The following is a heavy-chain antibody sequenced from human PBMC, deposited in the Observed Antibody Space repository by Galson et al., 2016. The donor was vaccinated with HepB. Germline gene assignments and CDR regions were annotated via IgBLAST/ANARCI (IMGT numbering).Heavy chain of an antibody. CDR3: ARASSDRYYYYYMDV. CDR1: GGTFSSYA. CDR2: IIPIFDTT. J-gene: IGHJ6*03. V-gene: IGHV1-69*06. D-gene: IGHD6-19*01. Sequence: SVKVSCKASGGTFSSYALNWVRQAPGQGLEWMGGIIPIFDTTNYAQKFQGGVTITADKSTRTAYMELSSLRSEDTAVYFCARASSDRYYYYYMDVWGNGTTVTVSS.